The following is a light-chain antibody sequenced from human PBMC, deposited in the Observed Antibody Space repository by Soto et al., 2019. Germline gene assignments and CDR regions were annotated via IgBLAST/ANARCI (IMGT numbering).Light chain of an antibody. CDR2: GAS. CDR3: QQYGSSPPMYT. J-gene: IGKJ2*01. Sequence: EIVLTQSPGTLSLSPGETVTLSCRTSQTTTNTYFAWYQQKPGRAPRLLIFGASSRATGIPDRFSSSGSGTDFTLTISGLEPEDSAVYYCQQYGSSPPMYTFGQGTKLEIK. V-gene: IGKV3-20*01. CDR1: QTTTNTY.